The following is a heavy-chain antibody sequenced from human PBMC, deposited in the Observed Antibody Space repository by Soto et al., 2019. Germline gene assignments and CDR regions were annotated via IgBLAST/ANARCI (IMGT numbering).Heavy chain of an antibody. CDR1: GFTVSSNY. J-gene: IGHJ3*02. V-gene: IGHV3-53*04. D-gene: IGHD3-16*02. Sequence: GGSLRLSCAASGFTVSSNYMSWVRQAPGKGLEWVSVIYSGGSTYYADSVKGRFTISRHNSKNTLYLQMNSLRAEDTAVYYCARERYDYIWGSYRINAFDIWGQGTMVTVSS. CDR2: IYSGGST. CDR3: ARERYDYIWGSYRINAFDI.